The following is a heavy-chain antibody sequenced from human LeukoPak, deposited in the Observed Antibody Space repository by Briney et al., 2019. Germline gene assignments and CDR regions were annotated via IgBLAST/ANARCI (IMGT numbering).Heavy chain of an antibody. CDR1: GFTFSSYS. Sequence: PGGSLRLSCAASGFTFSSYSMNWVRQAPGKGLEWVSSISSSSSYIYYADSVKGRFTISRDNAKNSLYLQMNSLRAEDTAVYYCAGDSRIAAAATTIFLDYWGQGTLVTVSS. V-gene: IGHV3-21*01. J-gene: IGHJ4*02. CDR2: ISSSSSYI. D-gene: IGHD6-13*01. CDR3: AGDSRIAAAATTIFLDY.